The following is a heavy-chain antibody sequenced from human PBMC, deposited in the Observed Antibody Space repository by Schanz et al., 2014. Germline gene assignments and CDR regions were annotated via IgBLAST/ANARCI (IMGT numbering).Heavy chain of an antibody. Sequence: QVQLVESGGGVVQFGRSLRLSCAASGFAFSVYGMHWVRQAPGKGPEWVAVISYDGSNKYYADSLKGRFTISRDNSKNTLYLQMNSLRAEDTAVYYCAKDPSHGDYDYYFDYWGQGTLVTVSS. J-gene: IGHJ4*02. CDR2: ISYDGSNK. V-gene: IGHV3-30*19. CDR3: AKDPSHGDYDYYFDY. D-gene: IGHD3-22*01. CDR1: GFAFSVYG.